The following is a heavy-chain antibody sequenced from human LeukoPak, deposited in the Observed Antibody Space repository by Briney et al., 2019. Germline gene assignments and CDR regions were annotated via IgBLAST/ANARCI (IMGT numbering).Heavy chain of an antibody. D-gene: IGHD2-2*01. CDR3: ARQKCTSTSCLTKNAFDI. Sequence: PSETLSLTCTVSGSSIGSHYWSWIRQPPGKGMEWIGYIYDRGSTNYNPSLESRVTISVDTSKNQFSLDLSSVTAADTAVYYCARQKCTSTSCLTKNAFDIWGQGTMVTVSS. J-gene: IGHJ3*02. V-gene: IGHV4-59*08. CDR2: IYDRGST. CDR1: GSSIGSHY.